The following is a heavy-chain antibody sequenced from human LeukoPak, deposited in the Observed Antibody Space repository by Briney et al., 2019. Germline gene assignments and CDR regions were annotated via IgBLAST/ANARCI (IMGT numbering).Heavy chain of an antibody. V-gene: IGHV3-15*01. D-gene: IGHD1-1*01. CDR3: STGPITIEATGTFDF. CDR1: GFTFSDAW. CDR2: IKRKTDGGTT. Sequence: GGSLRLSCAASGFTFSDAWMSWVRQAPGKGLEWVGRIKRKTDGGTTDYAAPVKGRFTISRDDSKNTLYLQMNSLKTEDTAVYYCSTGPITIEATGTFDFWGQGTLVTVSS. J-gene: IGHJ4*02.